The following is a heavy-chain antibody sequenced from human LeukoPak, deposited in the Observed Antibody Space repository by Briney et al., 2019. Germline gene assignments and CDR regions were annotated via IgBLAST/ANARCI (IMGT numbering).Heavy chain of an antibody. Sequence: GGSLRLSCAASGFTFDDYAMHWVRQAPGKGLEWVSGISWNSGSIGYADSVKGRFTISRDNAKNSLYLQMNSLRAEDTALYYCAKGSRWGPDGSGSLDYWGQGTLVTVSS. D-gene: IGHD3-10*01. V-gene: IGHV3-9*01. CDR2: ISWNSGSI. CDR1: GFTFDDYA. CDR3: AKGSRWGPDGSGSLDY. J-gene: IGHJ4*02.